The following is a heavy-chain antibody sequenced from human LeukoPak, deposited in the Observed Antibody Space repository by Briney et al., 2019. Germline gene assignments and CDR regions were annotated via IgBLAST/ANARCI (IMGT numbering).Heavy chain of an antibody. V-gene: IGHV3-48*01. J-gene: IGHJ4*02. CDR2: ISSSSGLI. Sequence: QPGGSLRLSCAASGFIFSIYSMNWVRQAPGKGLEWVSYISSSSGLIDYADSVKGRFTISRDNAKNSLYLQMNSLRAEDTAVYYCVRGLDSVAFLWGQGTLVTVSS. D-gene: IGHD1-1*01. CDR1: GFIFSIYS. CDR3: VRGLDSVAFL.